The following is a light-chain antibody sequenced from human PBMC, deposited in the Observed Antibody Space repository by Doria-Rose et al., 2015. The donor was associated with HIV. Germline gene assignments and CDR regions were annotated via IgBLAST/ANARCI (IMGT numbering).Light chain of an antibody. V-gene: IGKV3-20*01. CDR1: QSFSSTY. CDR2: DGS. Sequence: TQSPGTLSLSPGERATLSCRASQSFSSTYLAWYQQKPGQAPCLLIYDGSTRATGIPDRFSASGSGTDLTLTINRLEPEDFALYYCHQYGTSWTFGQGTKVEI. J-gene: IGKJ1*01. CDR3: HQYGTSWT.